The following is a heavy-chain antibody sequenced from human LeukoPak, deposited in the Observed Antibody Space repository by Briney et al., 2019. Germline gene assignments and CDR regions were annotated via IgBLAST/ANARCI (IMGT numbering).Heavy chain of an antibody. CDR3: ARDQYYDAFDI. CDR1: DYSISSGYY. CDR2: IYHSGTT. J-gene: IGHJ3*02. D-gene: IGHD1-26*01. V-gene: IGHV4-38-2*02. Sequence: PSETLSLTCTVSDYSISSGYYWAWLRQPPGKGLEWIGTIYHSGTTYYNPSLESRVTVSVDTSKDQFSLNLTSVTAADTAVYYCARDQYYDAFDIWGQGTMVIVSS.